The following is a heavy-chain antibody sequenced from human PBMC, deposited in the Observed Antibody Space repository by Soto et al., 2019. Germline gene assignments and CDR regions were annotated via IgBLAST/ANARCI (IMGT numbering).Heavy chain of an antibody. J-gene: IGHJ4*02. CDR1: GYTFTGYY. Sequence: ASVKVSCKASGYTFTGYYMHWVRQAPGQGLEWMGWINPNSGGTNYAQKFQGRVTMTRDTSISTACMELSRLRSDDTAVYYCARSTRMYYDFWSGSFGDYWGQGTLVTVSS. CDR3: ARSTRMYYDFWSGSFGDY. D-gene: IGHD3-3*01. CDR2: INPNSGGT. V-gene: IGHV1-2*02.